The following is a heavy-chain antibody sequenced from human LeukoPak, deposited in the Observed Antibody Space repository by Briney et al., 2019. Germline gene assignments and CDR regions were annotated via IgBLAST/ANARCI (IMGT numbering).Heavy chain of an antibody. J-gene: IGHJ4*02. D-gene: IGHD3-22*01. V-gene: IGHV4-34*01. CDR3: ARGWNYYDSNFDY. Sequence: PSETLSLTCAVYGGSFSGYYWSWIRQPPGKGLEWIGEINHSGSTNYNPSLKSRVTTSVDTSKNQFSLKLSSVTAADTAVYYCARGWNYYDSNFDYWGQGTLVTVSS. CDR2: INHSGST. CDR1: GGSFSGYY.